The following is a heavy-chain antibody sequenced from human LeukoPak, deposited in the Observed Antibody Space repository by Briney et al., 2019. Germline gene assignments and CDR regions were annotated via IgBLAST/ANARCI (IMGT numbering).Heavy chain of an antibody. CDR1: GYTFTGYY. J-gene: IGHJ5*02. V-gene: IGHV1-2*02. Sequence: ASVTVSCKASGYTFTGYYMHWVRQAPGQGLEWMGWINPNSGGTNYAQKFQGRVTMTRDTSISTAYMELSRLRSDDTAVYYCARDGEYCSSTSCGNWFDPWGQGTLVTVSS. CDR3: ARDGEYCSSTSCGNWFDP. CDR2: INPNSGGT. D-gene: IGHD2-2*01.